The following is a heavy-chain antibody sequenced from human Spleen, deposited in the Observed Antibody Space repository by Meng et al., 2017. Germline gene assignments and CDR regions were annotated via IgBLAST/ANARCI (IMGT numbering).Heavy chain of an antibody. CDR2: INPNSGGT. D-gene: IGHD2-2*01. J-gene: IGHJ6*02. CDR1: GYTFTGYY. V-gene: IGHV1-2*06. CDR3: ARAYCSDTSCRYYHNYGMDV. Sequence: ASVKVSCKASGYTFTGYYMHWVRQAPGQGLEWMGRINPNSGGTNYAQKFQGRVTMTRDTSISTAYMELSSLTSDDTAVYSCARAYCSDTSCRYYHNYGMDVWGQGTTVTVSS.